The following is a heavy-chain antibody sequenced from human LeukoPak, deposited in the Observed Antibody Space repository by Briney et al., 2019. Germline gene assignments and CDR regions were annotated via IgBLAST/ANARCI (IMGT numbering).Heavy chain of an antibody. Sequence: GGSLRLSCAASGFTFRDYYMSWIRQARGKGLEWVSYISSSGSTIYYADSVKVRFTISRDNAKNSLYLQMNSLRAEDTAVYYCARRIVATIAQYYFDYWDQGTLVTVSS. CDR3: ARRIVATIAQYYFDY. CDR1: GFTFRDYY. J-gene: IGHJ4*02. CDR2: ISSSGSTI. V-gene: IGHV3-11*04. D-gene: IGHD5-12*01.